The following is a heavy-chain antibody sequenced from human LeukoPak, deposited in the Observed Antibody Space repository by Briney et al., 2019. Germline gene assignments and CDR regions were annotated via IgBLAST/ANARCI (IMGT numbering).Heavy chain of an antibody. CDR1: GYTFTAYY. D-gene: IGHD5-12*01. V-gene: IGHV1-46*01. CDR2: INPSAGST. J-gene: IGHJ4*02. Sequence: GASVKVSCKASGYTFTAYYMHWVRQAPGHGLEWMGIINPSAGSTTYAQKFQGRVAMTRDTSTSTVHMELSSLRSEDTAVYYCARDRRYNDYDYCFDSWGQGTLVTVSS. CDR3: ARDRRYNDYDYCFDS.